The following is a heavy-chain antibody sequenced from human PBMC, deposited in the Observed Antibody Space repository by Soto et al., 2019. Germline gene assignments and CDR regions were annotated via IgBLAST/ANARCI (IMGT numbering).Heavy chain of an antibody. CDR2: ISGSGGST. Sequence: GGSLRLSCAASGFTFSSYAMSWVRQAPGKGLEWVSAISGSGGSTYYADSVKGRFTISEANSKNTLYLLMNSLRAEDTAVYYCAKDRSSSHYYDSSGYYPDAFDIWGQGTMVTVSS. CDR3: AKDRSSSHYYDSSGYYPDAFDI. V-gene: IGHV3-23*01. CDR1: GFTFSSYA. D-gene: IGHD3-22*01. J-gene: IGHJ3*02.